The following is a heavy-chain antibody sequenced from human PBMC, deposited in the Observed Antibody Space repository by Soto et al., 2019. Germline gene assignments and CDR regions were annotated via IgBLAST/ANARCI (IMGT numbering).Heavy chain of an antibody. J-gene: IGHJ3*02. CDR1: GFTFSSYG. D-gene: IGHD6-6*01. CDR3: ARPLTASTDAFDI. CDR2: IWYDGSNK. Sequence: PGGSLRLSFAASGFTFSSYGMHWVRQAPGKGLEWVAVIWYDGSNKYYADSVKGRFTISRDNSKNTLYLQMNSLRAEDTAVYYCARPLTASTDAFDIWGQGTMVTVSS. V-gene: IGHV3-33*01.